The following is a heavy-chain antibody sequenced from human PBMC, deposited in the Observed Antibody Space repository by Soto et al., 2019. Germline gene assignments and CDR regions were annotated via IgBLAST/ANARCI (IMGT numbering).Heavy chain of an antibody. CDR1: GGSISSSSYY. Sequence: SETLSLTCTVSGGSISSSSYYWGWIRQPPGKGLEWIGSIYYSGSTYYKPSLKSRVTISVDTSKNQFSLKLSSVTAAYMALYYCARRLYYDSSGFEGGGMDVWGQGTTVT. V-gene: IGHV4-39*01. J-gene: IGHJ6*02. D-gene: IGHD3-22*01. CDR3: ARRLYYDSSGFEGGGMDV. CDR2: IYYSGST.